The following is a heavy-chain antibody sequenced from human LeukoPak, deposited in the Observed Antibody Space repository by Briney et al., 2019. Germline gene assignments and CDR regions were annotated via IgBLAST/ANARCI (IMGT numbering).Heavy chain of an antibody. CDR2: VNPSNGFK. CDR1: GYTFSNYF. J-gene: IGHJ4*02. D-gene: IGHD5-24*01. CDR3: ARGGPVTSLRWLHSDY. Sequence: GASVKVSCKASGYTFSNYFMHWVRQAPGHGLEWMGIVNPSNGFKSYAQRFQGRVTITRDMSTSTVYMELSSLRSEDTAIYYCARGGPVTSLRWLHSDYWGQGTLVTVSS. V-gene: IGHV1-46*01.